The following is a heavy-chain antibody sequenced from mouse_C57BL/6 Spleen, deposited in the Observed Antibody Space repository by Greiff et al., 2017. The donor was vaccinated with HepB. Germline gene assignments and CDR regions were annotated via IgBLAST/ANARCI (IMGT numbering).Heavy chain of an antibody. D-gene: IGHD2-3*01. CDR1: GFNIKDYY. CDR2: IDPEDGET. CDR3: ARFYDGYYPWFAY. Sequence: VHVKQSGAELVKPGASVKLSCTASGFNIKDYYMHWVKQRTEQGLEWIGRIDPEDGETKYAPKFQGKATFTADTSSNTAYMQLSSLTTEDSAIYYCARFYDGYYPWFAYWGQGTLVTVSA. V-gene: IGHV14-2*01. J-gene: IGHJ3*01.